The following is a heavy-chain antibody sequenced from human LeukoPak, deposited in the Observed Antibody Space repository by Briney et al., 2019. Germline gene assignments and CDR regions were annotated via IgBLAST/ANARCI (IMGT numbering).Heavy chain of an antibody. D-gene: IGHD1-26*01. J-gene: IGHJ3*02. CDR1: GFTFSGSA. CDR2: IRSKANSYAT. CDR3: AREHMGVAAFDI. Sequence: PGGSLRLSCAASGFTFSGSAMHWVRQASGKGLEWVGRIRSKANSYATAYAASVKGRFTISRDDSKNTAYLQMNSLKTEDTAVYYCAREHMGVAAFDIWGQGTMVTVSS. V-gene: IGHV3-73*01.